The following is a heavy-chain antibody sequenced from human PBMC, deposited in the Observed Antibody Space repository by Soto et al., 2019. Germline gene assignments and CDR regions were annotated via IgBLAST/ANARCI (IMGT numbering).Heavy chain of an antibody. J-gene: IGHJ4*02. V-gene: IGHV2-26*01. Sequence: QVTLKESGPVLVKPTETLTLTCTVSGFSLSNARMGVSWIRQPPGKALEWLAHIFSNDEKSYSTSLKSRLTISKDTSKSQVVLTMTNMDPVDTATYYCARIRVGGTYYFDYWGQGTLVTVSS. CDR3: ARIRVGGTYYFDY. D-gene: IGHD6-19*01. CDR2: IFSNDEK. CDR1: GFSLSNARMG.